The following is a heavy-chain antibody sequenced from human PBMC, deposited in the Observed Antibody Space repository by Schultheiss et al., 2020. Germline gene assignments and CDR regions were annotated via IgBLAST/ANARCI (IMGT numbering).Heavy chain of an antibody. CDR1: GGSIRSYY. J-gene: IGHJ4*02. Sequence: SETLSLTCSVSGGSIRSYYWSWIRQAPGKGLEWIGYISDSGSTSYNPSLKSRVTISVDTSKNQFSLKLSSVTAADTAVYFCARHYYSSGSPDYWGQGNLGTVSS. CDR3: ARHYYSSGSPDY. V-gene: IGHV4-59*08. D-gene: IGHD3-10*01. CDR2: ISDSGST.